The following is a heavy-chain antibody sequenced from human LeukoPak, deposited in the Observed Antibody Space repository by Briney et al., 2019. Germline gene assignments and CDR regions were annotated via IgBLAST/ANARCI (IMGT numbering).Heavy chain of an antibody. CDR1: GYSISSGYY. Sequence: SETLSLTCAVSGYSISSGYYWGWIRQPPGKGLEWIGSIYHSGSTYYNPSLKGRVTISVDTSKNQFSLKLSSVTAADTAVYYCARPRWELPHAYYFDYWGQGTLVTVSS. D-gene: IGHD1-26*01. V-gene: IGHV4-38-2*01. J-gene: IGHJ4*02. CDR2: IYHSGST. CDR3: ARPRWELPHAYYFDY.